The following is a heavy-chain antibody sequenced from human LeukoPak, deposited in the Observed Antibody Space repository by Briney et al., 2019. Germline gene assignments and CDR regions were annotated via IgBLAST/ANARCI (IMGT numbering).Heavy chain of an antibody. CDR1: GFTFSSYA. D-gene: IGHD3-9*01. CDR2: ISGSGGST. CDR3: AKAGSYDILTGYYHDAFDI. V-gene: IGHV3-23*01. J-gene: IGHJ3*02. Sequence: GGSLRLSCAASGFTFSSYAMSWVRQAPGKGLERVSAISGSGGSTYYADSVKGRFTISRDNSKNTLYLQMNSLRAEDTAVYYCAKAGSYDILTGYYHDAFDIWGQGTMVTVSS.